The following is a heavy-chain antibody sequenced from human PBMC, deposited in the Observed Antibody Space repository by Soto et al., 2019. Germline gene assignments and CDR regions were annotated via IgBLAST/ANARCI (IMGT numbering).Heavy chain of an antibody. Sequence: SETLSLTCAVYGGSFSGYYCSWIRPPPGKGLEWIGEINHSGSTNYNPSLKSRVTISVDTSKNQFSLKLSSVTAADTAVYYCARTPIDGSGSYYNARFDYWGQGTLVTVSS. V-gene: IGHV4-34*01. CDR3: ARTPIDGSGSYYNARFDY. D-gene: IGHD3-10*01. J-gene: IGHJ4*02. CDR1: GGSFSGYY. CDR2: INHSGST.